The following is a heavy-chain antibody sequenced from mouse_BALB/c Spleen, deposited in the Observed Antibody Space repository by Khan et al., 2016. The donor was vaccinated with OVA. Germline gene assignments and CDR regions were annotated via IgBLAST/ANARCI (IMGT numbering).Heavy chain of an antibody. CDR2: ISSGGSYT. J-gene: IGHJ3*01. Sequence: EVQLVESGGDLVKPEGSLKLSCAASGFTFSTYGMSWVRQTPDKRLEWVATISSGGSYTYYPARVQGRFTISRDNAKNTLYLPMSSLKSEDTAMLYCERRAYYYDSKGFAYWGQGTLVTVSA. CDR3: ERRAYYYDSKGFAY. D-gene: IGHD1-1*01. CDR1: GFTFSTYG. V-gene: IGHV5-6*01.